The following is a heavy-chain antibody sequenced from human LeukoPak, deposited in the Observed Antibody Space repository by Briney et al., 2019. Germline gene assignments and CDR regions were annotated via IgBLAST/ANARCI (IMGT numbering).Heavy chain of an antibody. CDR2: ISSSSSSYI. CDR1: GFTFSSYS. J-gene: IGHJ4*02. D-gene: IGHD6-13*01. CDR3: ARDSQIAAAGTFDY. Sequence: GGSLRLSCAASGFTFSSYSMNWVRQAPGKGLEWVSSISSSSSSYIYYADSVKGRFTISRDNAKNSLYLQMNSLRAEDTAVYYCARDSQIAAAGTFDYWGQGTLVTVSS. V-gene: IGHV3-21*01.